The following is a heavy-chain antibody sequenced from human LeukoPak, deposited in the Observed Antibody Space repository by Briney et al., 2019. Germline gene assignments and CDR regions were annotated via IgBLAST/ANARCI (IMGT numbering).Heavy chain of an antibody. D-gene: IGHD2-21*01. Sequence: GGSLRLSCAASGFTVSSSYMSWVRQAPGKGLEWVSVIYSGGSTYYADSVKGRFTISRDSSKNTLYLQMNSLGAEDTAVYCCARVAARVVNTGYYFDYWGQGTLVTVSS. CDR1: GFTVSSSY. V-gene: IGHV3-66*01. CDR2: IYSGGST. CDR3: ARVAARVVNTGYYFDY. J-gene: IGHJ4*02.